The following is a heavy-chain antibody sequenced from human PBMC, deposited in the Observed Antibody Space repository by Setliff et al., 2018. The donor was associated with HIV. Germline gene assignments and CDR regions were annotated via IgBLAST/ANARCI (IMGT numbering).Heavy chain of an antibody. V-gene: IGHV4-59*08. J-gene: IGHJ3*02. CDR1: GGSISTYY. CDR3: ARHGHFYDSSSSDAFDI. Sequence: SETLSLTCNVSGGSISTYYWSWIRQPPGKGLEWLGYVSYSGSTNFNPSLESRLAMSVDMSKNHFSLKLRSVTAADTAEYYCARHGHFYDSSSSDAFDIWGHGTMVTVSS. D-gene: IGHD3-22*01. CDR2: VSYSGST.